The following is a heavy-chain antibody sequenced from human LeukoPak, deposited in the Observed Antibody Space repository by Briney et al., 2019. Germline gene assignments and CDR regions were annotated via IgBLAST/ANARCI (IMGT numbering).Heavy chain of an antibody. CDR1: GFTVSSNY. CDR3: ARLQWSGSYYRAFDI. V-gene: IGHV3-53*01. J-gene: IGHJ3*02. Sequence: GGSLRLSCAASGFTVSSNYMSWFRQAPGKGLEWVSVIYSGGSTFYADSVKGRFTISRDNSKNTLYLQMNSLRVEDTAVYYCARLQWSGSYYRAFDIWGQGTMVTVSS. D-gene: IGHD1-26*01. CDR2: IYSGGST.